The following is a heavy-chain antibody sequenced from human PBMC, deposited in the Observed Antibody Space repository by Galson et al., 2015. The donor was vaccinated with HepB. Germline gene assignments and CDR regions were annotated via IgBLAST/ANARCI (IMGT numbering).Heavy chain of an antibody. CDR3: ARAQSGSDWFDP. V-gene: IGHV6-1*01. CDR2: TYYRSKWSN. D-gene: IGHD5-12*01. CDR1: GDSVSSNSVA. Sequence: CAISGDSVSSNSVAWNCIRQSPSRGLEWLGRTYYRSKWSNDYAVSVKSRITINPDTSKSQFSLQLNSVTPEDTAVYFCARAQSGSDWFDPWGQGTLVTVSS. J-gene: IGHJ5*02.